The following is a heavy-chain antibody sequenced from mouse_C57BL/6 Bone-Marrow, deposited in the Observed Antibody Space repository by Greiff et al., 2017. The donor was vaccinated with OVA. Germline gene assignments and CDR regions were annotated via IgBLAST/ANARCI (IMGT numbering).Heavy chain of an antibody. Sequence: QVHVKQSGAELARPGASVKLSCKASGYTFTSYGISWVKQRTGQGLEWIGEIYPRSGNTYYNEKFKGKATLTSDKSSSTAYMELRSLTSEDSAVYFCARSGYYGSSYDYWGQGTTLTVSS. CDR3: ARSGYYGSSYDY. D-gene: IGHD1-1*01. J-gene: IGHJ2*01. CDR2: IYPRSGNT. V-gene: IGHV1-81*01. CDR1: GYTFTSYG.